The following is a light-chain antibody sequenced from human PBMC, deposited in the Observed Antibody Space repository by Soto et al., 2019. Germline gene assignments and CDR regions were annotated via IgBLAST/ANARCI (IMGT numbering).Light chain of an antibody. CDR2: EGS. CDR3: FSDAGSSTYV. Sequence: QSVLTQPASVSGSPGQSITISCAGTSSDVGSYNIVSWYQNHPGKAPKLMIYEGSKRPSGVSNRFSGSKSGNTASLTISGLQAADEADYFCFSDAGSSTYVFGTGTKVTV. CDR1: SSDVGSYNI. V-gene: IGLV2-23*01. J-gene: IGLJ1*01.